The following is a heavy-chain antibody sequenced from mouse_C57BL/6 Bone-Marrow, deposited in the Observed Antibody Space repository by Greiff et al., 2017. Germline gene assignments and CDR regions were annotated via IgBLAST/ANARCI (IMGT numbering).Heavy chain of an antibody. D-gene: IGHD1-1*01. CDR3: AIYGSSSFDD. Sequence: EVQLVESGGGLVKPGGSLKLSCAASGFTFSSYAMSWVRQTPEKRLEWVATISGGGSYTYYPDNVKGRFTIARDNAKNNLYLQMSHLKSEDTAMYYCAIYGSSSFDDWGQGTTLTVSS. CDR2: ISGGGSYT. J-gene: IGHJ2*01. V-gene: IGHV5-4*01. CDR1: GFTFSSYA.